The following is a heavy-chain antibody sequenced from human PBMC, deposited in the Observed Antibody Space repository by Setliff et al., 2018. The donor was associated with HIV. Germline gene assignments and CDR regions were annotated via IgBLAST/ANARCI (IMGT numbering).Heavy chain of an antibody. CDR2: IYIRGGT. V-gene: IGHV4-61*02. D-gene: IGHD5-18*01. Sequence: PSETLSLTCTVSGVSISSDDYFWTWIRQPAGKGLEWIGRIYIRGGTSYSPSLKSRATISLDTSKNQFSLKLGSVTAADTAVYYCAREWSYGAFDTFDVWGQGTMVTVSS. CDR1: GVSISSDDYF. CDR3: AREWSYGAFDTFDV. J-gene: IGHJ3*01.